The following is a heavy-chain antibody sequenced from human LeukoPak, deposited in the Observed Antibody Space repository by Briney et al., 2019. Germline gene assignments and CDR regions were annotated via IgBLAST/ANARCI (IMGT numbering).Heavy chain of an antibody. CDR3: AKTMIIEAITHMDV. CDR1: GNYW. V-gene: IGHV3-74*01. CDR2: INSDGSWT. D-gene: IGHD3-22*01. J-gene: IGHJ6*02. Sequence: GGSLRLSCAASGNYWMHWVRQAPGKGLVWVSHINSDGSWTSYADSVKGRFTISKDNAKNTVYLQMNSLRAEDTAVYYCAKTMIIEAITHMDVWGQGTTVTVSS.